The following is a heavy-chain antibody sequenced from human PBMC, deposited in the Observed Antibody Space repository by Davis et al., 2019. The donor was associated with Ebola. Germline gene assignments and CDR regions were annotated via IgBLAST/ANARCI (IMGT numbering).Heavy chain of an antibody. V-gene: IGHV3-74*01. D-gene: IGHD4-11*01. CDR1: GFTFSNYW. CDR3: ARDSDDYSFDY. CDR2: INGDGTST. Sequence: HTGGSLRLSCAASGFTFSNYWMHWVRQAPGKGLVWVSRINGDGTSTDFADSVKGRFTISRDNAKNTLYLQMNSLRPEDTAVYYCARDSDDYSFDYWGQGTLVTVSS. J-gene: IGHJ4*02.